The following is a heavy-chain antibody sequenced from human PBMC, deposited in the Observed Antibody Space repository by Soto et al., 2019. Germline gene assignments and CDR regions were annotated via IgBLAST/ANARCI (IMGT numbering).Heavy chain of an antibody. CDR2: IWSASNI. V-gene: IGHV3-48*02. CDR3: VRDYSFGFGY. J-gene: IGHJ4*02. Sequence: EVQLVESGGGLAQPGGSLRLSCAASGFTFSSYSVNWVRQAPGKGLEWVSNIWSASNINYEDSVKGRFTVSKDNANNSMSLQMNGLRDEDTAVYYCVRDYSFGFGYWGQGILVTVSS. CDR1: GFTFSSYS. D-gene: IGHD6-13*01.